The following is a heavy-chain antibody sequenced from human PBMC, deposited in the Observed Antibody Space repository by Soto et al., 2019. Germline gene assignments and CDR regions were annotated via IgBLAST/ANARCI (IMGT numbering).Heavy chain of an antibody. CDR3: ARDPGYDYVWGSYPHYGMDV. D-gene: IGHD3-16*02. CDR2: ISAYNGNT. J-gene: IGHJ6*02. V-gene: IGHV1-18*01. Sequence: QVQLVQSGAEVKKPGASVKVSCKASGYTFTNYGISWVRQAPGQGLEWMGWISAYNGNTNYAQKLQGRVTMTTDTSTSTAYMELRSLRSDDTAVYYCARDPGYDYVWGSYPHYGMDVWGQGTTVTVSS. CDR1: GYTFTNYG.